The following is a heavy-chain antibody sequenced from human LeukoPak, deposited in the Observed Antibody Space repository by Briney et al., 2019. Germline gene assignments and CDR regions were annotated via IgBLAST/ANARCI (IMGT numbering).Heavy chain of an antibody. Sequence: GESLKISCRGSGYSFTTYWIGWVRQMPGKGLEWMGIIYPGDSDTRYSPSFQGQVTMSADKSINTAYLQWSSLEASDTAMYHCARRQGCSSSSCPPDSWGQGTLVTVSS. J-gene: IGHJ4*02. D-gene: IGHD2-15*01. CDR1: GYSFTTYW. V-gene: IGHV5-51*01. CDR2: IYPGDSDT. CDR3: ARRQGCSSSSCPPDS.